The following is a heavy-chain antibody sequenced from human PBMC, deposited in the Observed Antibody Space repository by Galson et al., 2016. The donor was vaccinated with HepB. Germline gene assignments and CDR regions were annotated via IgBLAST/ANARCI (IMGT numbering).Heavy chain of an antibody. J-gene: IGHJ4*02. CDR3: ARGTRFSYKWSFDS. Sequence: SETLSLTCDVSDESIMTHYWSWIRQSPGKGLEWLGYTHSSGNSKYNPSLTSRVTMSLYTSRSRFSLRLRSVTAADTAVYFCARGTRFSYKWSFDSWGQGALVTVSS. D-gene: IGHD1-20*01. CDR1: DESIMTHY. CDR2: THSSGNS. V-gene: IGHV4-59*11.